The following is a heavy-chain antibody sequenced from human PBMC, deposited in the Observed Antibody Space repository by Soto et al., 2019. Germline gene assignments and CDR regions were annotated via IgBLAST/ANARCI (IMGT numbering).Heavy chain of an antibody. D-gene: IGHD2-15*01. J-gene: IGHJ3*02. V-gene: IGHV3-21*01. Sequence: GGSLRLSCAASGFNFSSHSMNWVRQAPGKGLEWVSSISSSSSYIYYADSVKGRFTISRDNAKNSLYLQMNSLRAEDTAVYYCARGGCSGGSCYLADIWGQGTMVTVSS. CDR1: GFNFSSHS. CDR3: ARGGCSGGSCYLADI. CDR2: ISSSSSYI.